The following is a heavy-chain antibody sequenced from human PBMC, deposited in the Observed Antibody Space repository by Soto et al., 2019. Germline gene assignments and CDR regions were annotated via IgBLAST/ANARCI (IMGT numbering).Heavy chain of an antibody. Sequence: TWETLSLTCTVSGGSISSGDYYWSWIRQPPGKGLEWIGYIYYSGSTYYNPSLKSRVTISVDTSKNQFSLKLSSVTAADTAVYYCAREREGYCTNGVCYRSRWFDPWGQGTLVTVSS. D-gene: IGHD2-8*01. CDR2: IYYSGST. CDR3: AREREGYCTNGVCYRSRWFDP. CDR1: GGSISSGDYY. J-gene: IGHJ5*02. V-gene: IGHV4-30-4*01.